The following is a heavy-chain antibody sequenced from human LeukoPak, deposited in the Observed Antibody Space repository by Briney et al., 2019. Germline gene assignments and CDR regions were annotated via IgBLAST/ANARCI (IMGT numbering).Heavy chain of an antibody. Sequence: GGSLRLSCAASGFTFSTYWMSWVRQAPGKGLEWVANIKQDGSDKGYADSVKGRFTISRDNAKNSLYLQINSLRAEDTAVYYCARRAALYSSSWYYFDYWGQGTLVTVSS. CDR1: GFTFSTYW. D-gene: IGHD6-13*01. CDR3: ARRAALYSSSWYYFDY. V-gene: IGHV3-7*02. CDR2: IKQDGSDK. J-gene: IGHJ4*02.